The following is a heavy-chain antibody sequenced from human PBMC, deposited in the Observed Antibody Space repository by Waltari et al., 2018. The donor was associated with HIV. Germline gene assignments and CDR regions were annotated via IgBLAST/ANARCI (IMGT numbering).Heavy chain of an antibody. V-gene: IGHV3-48*01. CDR2: ISSTITTI. Sequence: EVHLVESGGGPVQPGGSLRLSCAASGFTFSTYSMNWGRQGPGKGLEWISYISSTITTIFYAEPVMSRFTISRDNAKNSLDLQMNNLRAEDTAVYYCARDITLTPGPDYWGQGTLVTVSS. J-gene: IGHJ4*02. CDR1: GFTFSTYS. D-gene: IGHD3-16*01. CDR3: ARDITLTPGPDY.